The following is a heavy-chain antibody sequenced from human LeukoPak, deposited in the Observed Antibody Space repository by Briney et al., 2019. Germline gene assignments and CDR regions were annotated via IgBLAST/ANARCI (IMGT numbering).Heavy chain of an antibody. D-gene: IGHD2-15*01. J-gene: IGHJ5*02. CDR1: SVSITSSVYY. Sequence: SETLSLTCTASSVSITSSVYYCSWIRQPPGKGLEWIAGINYSGVTHYNPSLKSRVTISVDTSKNHFSLNLSSVTAADTAVYYCAIYSSSSGRIDPWGQGTLVTVSS. CDR2: INYSGVT. V-gene: IGHV4-39*02. CDR3: AIYSSSSGRIDP.